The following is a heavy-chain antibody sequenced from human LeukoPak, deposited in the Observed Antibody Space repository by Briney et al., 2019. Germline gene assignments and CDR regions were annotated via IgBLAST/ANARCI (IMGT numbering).Heavy chain of an antibody. Sequence: TSETLSLTCSVSGVSIYSSTYYWAWIRQPPGKGLESIGSIYYNEDTFHNPSLKSRLTTSVDTSANLFSLRLTSATAADTATYYCARQLAAGNDGFDVWGQGTVVTVSS. J-gene: IGHJ3*01. D-gene: IGHD2-15*01. CDR1: GVSIYSSTYY. CDR3: ARQLAAGNDGFDV. CDR2: IYYNEDT. V-gene: IGHV4-39*01.